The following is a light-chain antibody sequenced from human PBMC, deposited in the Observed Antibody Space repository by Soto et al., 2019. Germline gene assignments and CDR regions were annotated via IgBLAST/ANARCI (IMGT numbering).Light chain of an antibody. CDR3: QQRNYWQVT. CDR2: DVS. J-gene: IGKJ5*01. Sequence: EIVLTESPATRSVSPWVRGTVSCRASQSISGYLAWYQQKPGQAPRLLIYDVSNRATGIPARFSGSGSGTDFTLTISSLEPEDFAIYYCQQRNYWQVTFGQGTRLEIK. CDR1: QSISGY. V-gene: IGKV3-11*01.